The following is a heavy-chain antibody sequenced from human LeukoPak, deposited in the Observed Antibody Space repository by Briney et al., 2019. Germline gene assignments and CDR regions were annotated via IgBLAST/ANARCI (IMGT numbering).Heavy chain of an antibody. J-gene: IGHJ1*01. CDR3: ARGYSPLTTKVSYFHH. Sequence: SETLSLTCTVSGGSISNYYWSWTRQPPGKGLEWIGYIYYSGSTNYNPSLKSRVTILVDTSKNQFSLKLSSVTAADTAVYYCARGYSPLTTKVSYFHHWGRGTLVTVSS. CDR1: GGSISNYY. V-gene: IGHV4-59*12. CDR2: IYYSGST. D-gene: IGHD4-17*01.